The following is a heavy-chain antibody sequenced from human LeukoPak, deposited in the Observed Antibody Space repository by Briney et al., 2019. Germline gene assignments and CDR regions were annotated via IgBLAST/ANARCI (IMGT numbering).Heavy chain of an antibody. Sequence: PGGSLRLSCAASGFTFSSYAMSWGRQAPGKGLEWVSAISGSGGSTYYADSVKGRFTISRDNSKNTLYLQMNSLRAEDTAVYYCAKDQLDLPYYYYYGMDVWGQGTTVTVSS. V-gene: IGHV3-23*01. CDR3: AKDQLDLPYYYYYGMDV. D-gene: IGHD6-13*01. J-gene: IGHJ6*02. CDR1: GFTFSSYA. CDR2: ISGSGGST.